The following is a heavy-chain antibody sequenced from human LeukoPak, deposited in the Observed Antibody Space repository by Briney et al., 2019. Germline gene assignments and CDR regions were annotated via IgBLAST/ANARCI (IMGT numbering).Heavy chain of an antibody. Sequence: GGSLRLSCAASGFTFSSYWMSWVRQAPGKGLEWVANIKQDGSEKYYVDSVKGRFTISRDNAKNSLYLQMNSLRAEDTAVYYCASHYYDSSGYYLFDCWGQGTLVTVSS. CDR3: ASHYYDSSGYYLFDC. CDR2: IKQDGSEK. V-gene: IGHV3-7*01. CDR1: GFTFSSYW. J-gene: IGHJ4*02. D-gene: IGHD3-22*01.